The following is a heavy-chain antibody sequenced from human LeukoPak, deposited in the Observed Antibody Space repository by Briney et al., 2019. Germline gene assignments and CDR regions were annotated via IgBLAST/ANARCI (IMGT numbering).Heavy chain of an antibody. J-gene: IGHJ4*02. V-gene: IGHV4-4*07. CDR1: GGSISSYY. CDR3: ARYGQWLPYYFDY. D-gene: IGHD6-19*01. CDR2: IYTSGST. Sequence: SETLSLTCTVSGGSISSYYWSWIRQPAGKGLEWIGRIYTSGSTNYNPSLKSRVAISVDKSKNQFSLKLSSVTAADTAVYYCARYGQWLPYYFDYWGQGTLVTVSS.